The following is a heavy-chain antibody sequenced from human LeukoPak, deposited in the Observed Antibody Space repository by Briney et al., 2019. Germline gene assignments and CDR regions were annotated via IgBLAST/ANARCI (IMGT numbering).Heavy chain of an antibody. J-gene: IGHJ4*02. CDR1: GYTFTGYY. D-gene: IGHD3-22*01. CDR3: AREMWYDSSGYYYGY. V-gene: IGHV1-2*06. CDR2: INPNGGGT. Sequence: ASVKVSCKASGYTFTGYYMHWVRQAPGQGLEWMGRINPNGGGTNYAQKFQGRVTMTRDTSISTAYMELSRLRSDDTAVYYCAREMWYDSSGYYYGYWGQGTLVTVSS.